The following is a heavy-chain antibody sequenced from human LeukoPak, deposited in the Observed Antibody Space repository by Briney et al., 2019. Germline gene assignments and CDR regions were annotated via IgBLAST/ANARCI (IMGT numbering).Heavy chain of an antibody. J-gene: IGHJ4*02. Sequence: SETLSLTCSVSGDSISTGGYYWTWIRQPPGKRLEWIGYIYYSGSTYLSPSLKSRLTISVDTSRGQLSLKLSSVSAADTAVYFCARIKKAEGFLIDSWGQGSLAIVSS. V-gene: IGHV4-31*03. CDR1: GDSISTGGYY. CDR2: IYYSGST. CDR3: ARIKKAEGFLIDS.